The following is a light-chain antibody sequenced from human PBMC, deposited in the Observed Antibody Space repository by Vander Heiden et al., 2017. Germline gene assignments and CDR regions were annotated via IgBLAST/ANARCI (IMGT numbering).Light chain of an antibody. Sequence: QSALPQPPSASGSPGQSVPISCPGTSSDVGGYNYVSWYQQHPGQAPNLMIYEVTKRPSGVPARFSGAKSCNTASLTVSGLQAEDEADYYCSSYVGTNNPHVVFGGGTKLTVL. CDR1: SSDVGGYNY. V-gene: IGLV2-8*01. CDR3: SSYVGTNNPHVV. CDR2: EVT. J-gene: IGLJ2*01.